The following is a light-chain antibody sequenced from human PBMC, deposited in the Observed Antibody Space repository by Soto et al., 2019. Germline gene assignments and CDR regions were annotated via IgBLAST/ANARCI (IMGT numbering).Light chain of an antibody. CDR3: CSYAGTFWV. CDR2: EGN. CDR1: SSDVGSFNL. J-gene: IGLJ3*02. V-gene: IGLV2-23*01. Sequence: QSALTQPASVSGSPGQSITISCTGTSSDVGSFNLVSWYQKHPGEVPKVLIYEGNKRPSGISSRFSGSQSGYTASLTVSGLQAEDEADYYCCSYAGTFWVFGGGTKLTVL.